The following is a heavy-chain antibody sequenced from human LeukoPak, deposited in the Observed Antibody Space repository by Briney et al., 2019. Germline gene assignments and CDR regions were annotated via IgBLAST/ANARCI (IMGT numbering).Heavy chain of an antibody. CDR3: ARKGEREYAFDI. Sequence: ASVTVSCTASGYTFTSYYMHWVRQAPGQGLEWMGIINPSGGSTSYAQKFQGRVTMTRDTSTSTVHMELSSLRSEDTAVYYCARKGEREYAFDIWGQGTMVTVSS. V-gene: IGHV1-46*01. CDR1: GYTFTSYY. J-gene: IGHJ3*02. CDR2: INPSGGST. D-gene: IGHD3-10*01.